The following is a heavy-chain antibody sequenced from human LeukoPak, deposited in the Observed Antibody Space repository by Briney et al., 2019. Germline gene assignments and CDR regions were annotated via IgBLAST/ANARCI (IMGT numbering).Heavy chain of an antibody. D-gene: IGHD3-3*01. Sequence: PGGSLRLSCAASGFTFSSYWMSWVRQAPGKGLEWVANIKQDGSEKYYVDSVKGRFTISRDNAKNSLYLQMNSLRAEDTAVYYCARGDPIYDFWSGGDYWGQGSLVTVSS. V-gene: IGHV3-7*01. J-gene: IGHJ4*02. CDR1: GFTFSSYW. CDR3: ARGDPIYDFWSGGDY. CDR2: IKQDGSEK.